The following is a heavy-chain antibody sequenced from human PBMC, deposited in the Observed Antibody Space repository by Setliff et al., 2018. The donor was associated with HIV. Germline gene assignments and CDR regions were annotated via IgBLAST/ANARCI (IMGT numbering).Heavy chain of an antibody. CDR1: SGSISSSTYY. CDR2: IYYSGST. D-gene: IGHD3-10*01. J-gene: IGHJ4*02. Sequence: PSETLSLTCTVSSGSISSSTYYWGWIRQPPGKGLEWIGSIYYSGSTYYNPSLKSRVTISVDTSKNQFSLNLSSVTAADTAVYYCARLKSGSLGGYVDYWGQGALVTV. CDR3: ARLKSGSLGGYVDY. V-gene: IGHV4-39*07.